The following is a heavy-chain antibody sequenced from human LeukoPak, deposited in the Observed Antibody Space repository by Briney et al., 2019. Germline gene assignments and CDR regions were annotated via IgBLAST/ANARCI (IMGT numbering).Heavy chain of an antibody. Sequence: GGSLRLSCAASAFTFSSYGMHWVRQAPGKGLEWVAFIRYDGSNKYYADSVKGRFTISRDNSKNTLYLQMNSLRAEDTAVYYCARSRGAAAAGLFDYWGQGTLVTVSS. V-gene: IGHV3-30*02. CDR1: AFTFSSYG. CDR3: ARSRGAAAAGLFDY. J-gene: IGHJ4*02. D-gene: IGHD6-13*01. CDR2: IRYDGSNK.